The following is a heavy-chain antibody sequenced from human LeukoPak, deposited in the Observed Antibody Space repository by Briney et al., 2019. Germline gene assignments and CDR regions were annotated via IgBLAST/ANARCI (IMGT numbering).Heavy chain of an antibody. Sequence: SQTLSLTCTVSGGSISSGGYYWSWIRQHPGKGLEWIGYLYYSGSTYYNPSLKSRVTISVDTSKNQFSLKLSSVTAADTAVYYCARLRGITIFGVFQYYFDYWGQGTLVTVSS. J-gene: IGHJ4*02. CDR3: ARLRGITIFGVFQYYFDY. CDR1: GGSISSGGYY. V-gene: IGHV4-31*03. D-gene: IGHD3-3*01. CDR2: LYYSGST.